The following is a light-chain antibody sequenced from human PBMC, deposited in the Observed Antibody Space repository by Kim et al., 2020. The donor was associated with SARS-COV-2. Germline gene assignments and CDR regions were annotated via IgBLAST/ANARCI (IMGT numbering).Light chain of an antibody. J-gene: IGLJ2*01. CDR2: GKN. CDR1: SLRTYY. V-gene: IGLV3-19*01. Sequence: VALGQTVRITCQGDSLRTYYATWYQQKPGQAPIVVIYGKNNRPSGIPDRFSGSSSGNTASLTITGTQAGDETDYYCNSRDSNDNVVFGGGTQLTVL. CDR3: NSRDSNDNVV.